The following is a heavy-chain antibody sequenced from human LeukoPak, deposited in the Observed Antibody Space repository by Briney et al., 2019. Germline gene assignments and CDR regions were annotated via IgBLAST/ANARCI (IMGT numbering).Heavy chain of an antibody. CDR1: GDSVSSNSAA. D-gene: IGHD1-26*01. CDR2: TYYRSKWYY. J-gene: IGHJ4*02. Sequence: SQTLSLTCAISGDSVSSNSAAWYWIRQSPSRGLEWLGRTYYRSKWYYDYSVAVKSRVTINPDTSKNQFSLQLSSVTPEDTAVYYCVRDPVGGSTIFDCWGQGTLVTVSS. CDR3: VRDPVGGSTIFDC. V-gene: IGHV6-1*01.